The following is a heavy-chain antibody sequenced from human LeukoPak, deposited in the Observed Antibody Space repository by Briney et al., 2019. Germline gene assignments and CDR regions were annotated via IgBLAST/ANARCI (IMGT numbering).Heavy chain of an antibody. CDR1: GYTFTSYA. V-gene: IGHV1-46*01. D-gene: IGHD1-7*01. J-gene: IGHJ4*02. CDR2: INPSGGST. Sequence: ASVKVSCKASGYTFTSYAMNWVRQAPGQGLEWMGIINPSGGSTSYAQKFQGRVTMTRDTSTSTVYMELSSLRSEDTAVYYCARVLELPGGGFAYWGQGTLVTVSS. CDR3: ARVLELPGGGFAY.